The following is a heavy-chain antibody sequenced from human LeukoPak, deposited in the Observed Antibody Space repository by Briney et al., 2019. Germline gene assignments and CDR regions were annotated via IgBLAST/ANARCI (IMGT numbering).Heavy chain of an antibody. V-gene: IGHV1-18*01. CDR3: ARDPSNTSGYYAYFDN. D-gene: IGHD6-19*01. Sequence: AASVKVSCKASGYTLTHHGISWVRQAPGQGLEWMGWISCYNGDTHYAQKFQGRVTMATDKSTSTAYMEVRSLRSDDTAVYYCARDPSNTSGYYAYFDNWGQGTLVTVSS. CDR1: GYTLTHHG. J-gene: IGHJ4*02. CDR2: ISCYNGDT.